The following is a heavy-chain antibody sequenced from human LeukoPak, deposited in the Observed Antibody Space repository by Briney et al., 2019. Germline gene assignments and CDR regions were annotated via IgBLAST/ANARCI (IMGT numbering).Heavy chain of an antibody. Sequence: SETLSLTCTVSGGSISSSSYYWGWIRQPPGKGLEWIGSIYYSGSTYYNPSLKSRVTISVDTSKNQFSLKLSSVTAADTAVYYCARSHYDFWSGYVQGGFDYWGQGTLVTVSS. D-gene: IGHD3-3*01. J-gene: IGHJ4*02. CDR3: ARSHYDFWSGYVQGGFDY. CDR1: GGSISSSSYY. CDR2: IYYSGST. V-gene: IGHV4-39*07.